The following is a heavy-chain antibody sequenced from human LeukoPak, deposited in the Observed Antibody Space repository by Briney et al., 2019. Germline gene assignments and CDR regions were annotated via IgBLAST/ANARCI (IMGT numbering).Heavy chain of an antibody. V-gene: IGHV1-69*13. CDR1: GGTFSSYA. CDR2: IIPIFGTA. CDR3: ARAGDPLDYYYYMDV. Sequence: SVKVSCKASGGTFSSYAISWVRQAPGQGLEWMGGIIPIFGTANYAQKFQGRVTITADESTSTAYMELSSLRSEDTAVYYCARAGDPLDYYYYMDVWGKGTTVTISS. J-gene: IGHJ6*03. D-gene: IGHD4-17*01.